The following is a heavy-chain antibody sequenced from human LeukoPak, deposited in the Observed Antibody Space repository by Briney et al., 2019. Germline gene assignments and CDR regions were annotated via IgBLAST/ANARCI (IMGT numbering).Heavy chain of an antibody. CDR1: GGSISSSSYY. Sequence: SETLSLTCTVSGGSISSSSYYWGWIRQPPGNGLEWIGSIYYSGSTYYNPSLKSRVTISVDTSKNQFSLKLSSVTAADTAVYYCARDRYGSGSYTNRNFDYWGQGTLVTVSS. V-gene: IGHV4-39*07. J-gene: IGHJ4*02. CDR2: IYYSGST. D-gene: IGHD3-10*01. CDR3: ARDRYGSGSYTNRNFDY.